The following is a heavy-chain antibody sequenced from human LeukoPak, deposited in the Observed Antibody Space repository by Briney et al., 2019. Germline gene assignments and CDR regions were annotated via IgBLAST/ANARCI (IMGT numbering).Heavy chain of an antibody. V-gene: IGHV3-48*01. CDR2: ISSSSSTI. D-gene: IGHD2/OR15-2a*01. Sequence: GGSLRLSCAASGFTFSSYSMNWVRQAPGKGLEWVSYISSSSSTIHYADSVKGRFTISRDNAKNSLYLQMNSLRAEDTAVYYCASDTLPFDYWGQGTLVTVSS. CDR3: ASDTLPFDY. CDR1: GFTFSSYS. J-gene: IGHJ4*02.